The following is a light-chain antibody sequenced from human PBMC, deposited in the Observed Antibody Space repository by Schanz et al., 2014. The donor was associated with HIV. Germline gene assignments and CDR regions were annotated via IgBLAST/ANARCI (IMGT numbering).Light chain of an antibody. J-gene: IGKJ1*01. CDR1: QSVNSN. V-gene: IGKV3-11*01. Sequence: EIVMTQSPATLSVSPGERVTLSCRASQSVNSNLAWYQQKPGQAPRLLIYVASIRASGVPERFSGSGSGTDFTLTISSLEPEDFAVYYCQQCSSWPGTFGQGTKVEIK. CDR2: VAS. CDR3: QQCSSWPGT.